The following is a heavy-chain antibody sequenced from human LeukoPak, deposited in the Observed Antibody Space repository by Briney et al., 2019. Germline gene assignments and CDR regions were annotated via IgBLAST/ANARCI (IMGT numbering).Heavy chain of an antibody. D-gene: IGHD6-13*01. CDR2: INHSGST. V-gene: IGHV4-34*01. CDR1: GFTFSSYE. J-gene: IGHJ6*03. Sequence: TSGGSLRLSCAASGFTFSSYEMNWVRQPPGKGLEWIGEINHSGSTNYNPSLKSRVTISLDTSKSQFSLKVRYVTAADTAVYYCARALGSSSYYYYYMDVWGKGTTVTVSS. CDR3: ARALGSSSYYYYYMDV.